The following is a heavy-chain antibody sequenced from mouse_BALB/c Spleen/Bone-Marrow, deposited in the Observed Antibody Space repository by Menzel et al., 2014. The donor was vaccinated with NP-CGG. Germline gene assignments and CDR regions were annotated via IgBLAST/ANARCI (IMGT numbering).Heavy chain of an antibody. J-gene: IGHJ2*01. CDR1: GYAFRSYW. Sequence: QVQLQQSGAELVRPGSSVKISCKASGYAFRSYWMNWVKQRPGQGLEWIGQIYPGDGDTNYSGKFKGKATLTADESSSTAYMQLSSLTSEDSAVYFCAFGNYDFDYWGQSTTLTVSS. CDR2: IYPGDGDT. CDR3: AFGNYDFDY. D-gene: IGHD2-1*01. V-gene: IGHV1-80*01.